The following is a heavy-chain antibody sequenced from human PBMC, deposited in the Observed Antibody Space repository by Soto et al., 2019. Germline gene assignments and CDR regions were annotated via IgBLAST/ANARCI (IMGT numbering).Heavy chain of an antibody. CDR3: ARHVIRWGVISPRYYYYGMDV. CDR1: GYSFTSYW. Sequence: PGESLKISCKGSGYSFTSYWIGWVRQMPGKGLEWMGIIYPGDSDTRYSPSFQGQVTISADKSISTAYLQWSSLKASDTAMYYCARHVIRWGVISPRYYYYGMDVWGQGTTVTVSS. D-gene: IGHD3-10*01. J-gene: IGHJ6*02. CDR2: IYPGDSDT. V-gene: IGHV5-51*01.